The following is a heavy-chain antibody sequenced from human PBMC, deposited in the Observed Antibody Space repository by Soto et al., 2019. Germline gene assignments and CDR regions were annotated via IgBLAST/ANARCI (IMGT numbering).Heavy chain of an antibody. CDR1: GFTFSSYW. Sequence: GGSLRLSCAASGFTFSSYWMHWVRQAPGKGLVWVSRINSDGSSTSYADSVKGRFTISRDKAKNTLYLQMNSLRAEDTAVYYCARDEICSGGSCPYYYYYYYMDVWGKGTTVTVSS. D-gene: IGHD2-15*01. V-gene: IGHV3-74*01. CDR2: INSDGSST. CDR3: ARDEICSGGSCPYYYYYYYMDV. J-gene: IGHJ6*03.